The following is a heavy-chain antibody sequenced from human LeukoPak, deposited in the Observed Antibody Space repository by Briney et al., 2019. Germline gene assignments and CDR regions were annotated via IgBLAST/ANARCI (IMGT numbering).Heavy chain of an antibody. CDR2: ISGSGGST. D-gene: IGHD3-10*01. V-gene: IGHV3-23*01. CDR1: GFTFSSYA. J-gene: IGHJ4*02. CDR3: AKDHVISYYYGSGSYQTGTYFDY. Sequence: GGSLRLSCAASGFTFSSYAMSWVRQAPGKGLEWVSAISGSGGSTYYADSVKGRFTISRDNSKNTLYLQMNSLRAEDTAVYYCAKDHVISYYYGSGSYQTGTYFDYWGQGTLVTVSS.